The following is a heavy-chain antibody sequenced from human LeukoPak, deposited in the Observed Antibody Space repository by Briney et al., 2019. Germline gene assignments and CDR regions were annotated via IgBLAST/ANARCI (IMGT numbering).Heavy chain of an antibody. CDR3: ARERYSAYYFDAFDF. CDR1: GFTFSSCA. J-gene: IGHJ3*01. D-gene: IGHD5-12*01. Sequence: GGSLRLSCADSGFTFSSCAMHWVRQAPGKGLEYVSPISSNGGSTYYANSVKVSFTISRDNSKNTLYLQMVSLRAEHMAVYYCARERYSAYYFDAFDFWGQGTMVTVSS. CDR2: ISSNGGST. V-gene: IGHV3-64*01.